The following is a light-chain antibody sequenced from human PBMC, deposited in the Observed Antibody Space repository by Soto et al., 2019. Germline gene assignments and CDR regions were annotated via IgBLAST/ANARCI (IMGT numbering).Light chain of an antibody. CDR1: QSVLLSSNNRNY. Sequence: DIVMTQSPDSLAVSLGERATINCESSQSVLLSSNNRNYLAWYQQKAGQPPKLLIYWASTRESGVPDRFSGSGSGTDFTLTISGLQAEDVAVYYCQQYYSTVYSFGQGTKLEIK. J-gene: IGKJ2*03. CDR2: WAS. CDR3: QQYYSTVYS. V-gene: IGKV4-1*01.